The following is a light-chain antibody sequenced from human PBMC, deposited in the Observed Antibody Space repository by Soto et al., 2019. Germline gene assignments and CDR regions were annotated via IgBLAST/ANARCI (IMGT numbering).Light chain of an antibody. CDR3: QQYGSSPRT. Sequence: EIVLTQSPGTLSLSPGERATLSCRASQSVSSSFLAWYQQKPGQAPRLLIYGASSRATGIPDRFSGSGSGTDFTLTISRLEPEDLAGYYCQQYGSSPRTFGQGTKVEIK. V-gene: IGKV3-20*01. J-gene: IGKJ1*01. CDR1: QSVSSSF. CDR2: GAS.